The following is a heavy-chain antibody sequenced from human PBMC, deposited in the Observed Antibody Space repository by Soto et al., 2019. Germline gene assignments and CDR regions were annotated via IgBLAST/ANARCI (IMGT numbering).Heavy chain of an antibody. D-gene: IGHD6-6*01. CDR1: GYTFTGYY. CDR2: INPNSGGT. Sequence: ASVKVSCKASGYTFTGYYMHWVRQAPGQGLEWMGWINPNSGGTNYAQNFQGRVTMSRVTSISTAYMELSRLRSDDTAVYYCARQHEGSSSPVGRDVWREGTTVTFSS. CDR3: ARQHEGSSSPVGRDV. J-gene: IGHJ6*04. V-gene: IGHV1-2*02.